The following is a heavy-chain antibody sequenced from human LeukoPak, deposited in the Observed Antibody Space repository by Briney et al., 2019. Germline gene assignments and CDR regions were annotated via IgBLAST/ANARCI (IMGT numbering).Heavy chain of an antibody. V-gene: IGHV3-23*01. CDR1: GFTFSSYA. Sequence: GGSLRLSCAASGFTFSSYAMSWVRQAPGKGLEWVSAISGSGGSTYYADSVKGRFTISRDNSKNTLYLQMNSLRAEDTAVYYCAPTDYRQRPKFSVSYWGQGTLVTVSS. CDR3: APTDYRQRPKFSVSY. D-gene: IGHD3-16*01. CDR2: ISGSGGST. J-gene: IGHJ4*02.